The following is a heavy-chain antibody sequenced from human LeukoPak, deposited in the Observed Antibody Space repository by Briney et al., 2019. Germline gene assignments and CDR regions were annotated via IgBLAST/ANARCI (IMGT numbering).Heavy chain of an antibody. J-gene: IGHJ5*02. Sequence: SETLSLTCTVSGGSISSYYWSWIRQPPGKGLEWIGYIYYSGSTNYNPSLKSRVTISVDTSKNQFSLKLSSVTAADAAVYYCARASHFLYNWFDPWGQGTLVTVSS. CDR3: ARASHFLYNWFDP. V-gene: IGHV4-59*01. CDR2: IYYSGST. D-gene: IGHD2/OR15-2a*01. CDR1: GGSISSYY.